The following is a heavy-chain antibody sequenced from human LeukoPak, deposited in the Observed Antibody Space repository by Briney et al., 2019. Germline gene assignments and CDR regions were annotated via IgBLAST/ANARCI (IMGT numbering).Heavy chain of an antibody. CDR1: GFTFSSYA. J-gene: IGHJ4*02. CDR2: ISGSGGST. V-gene: IGHV3-23*01. D-gene: IGHD1-26*01. Sequence: GGSLRLSCAASGFTFSSYAMSWVRQAPGKGLEWVSAISGSGGSTFYADSVKGRFTISRDNSKNTLYLQMNSLRAEDTAVYYCAKDDRIVGANYFGYWGQGTLVTVSS. CDR3: AKDDRIVGANYFGY.